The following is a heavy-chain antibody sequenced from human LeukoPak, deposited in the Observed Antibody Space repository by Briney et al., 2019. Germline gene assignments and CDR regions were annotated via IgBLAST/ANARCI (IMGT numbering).Heavy chain of an antibody. J-gene: IGHJ5*02. CDR3: ARAIDGRSGSPKEAFDP. D-gene: IGHD3-22*01. Sequence: SVTVSCKASGGTFSSYAISWVRQAPGQGLEWMGRIIPILGIANYAQKFQGRVTITADKSTSTAYMELSSLRSEDTAVYYYARAIDGRSGSPKEAFDPWGQGTLVTVSS. CDR1: GGTFSSYA. V-gene: IGHV1-69*04. CDR2: IIPILGIA.